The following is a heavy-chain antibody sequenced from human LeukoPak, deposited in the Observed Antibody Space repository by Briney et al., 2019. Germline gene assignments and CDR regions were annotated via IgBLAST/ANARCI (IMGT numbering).Heavy chain of an antibody. CDR3: AKNGVSGSSSWYPSYYYYYYGMDV. J-gene: IGHJ6*02. Sequence: GGSLRLSCAASGFTFSSYAMSWVRQAPGKGLEWVSAISGSGGSTYYADSVKGRFTISRDNSKNTLYLQMNSLRAEDTAVYYCAKNGVSGSSSWYPSYYYYYYGMDVWGQGTTVTVSS. CDR1: GFTFSSYA. V-gene: IGHV3-23*01. CDR2: ISGSGGST. D-gene: IGHD6-13*01.